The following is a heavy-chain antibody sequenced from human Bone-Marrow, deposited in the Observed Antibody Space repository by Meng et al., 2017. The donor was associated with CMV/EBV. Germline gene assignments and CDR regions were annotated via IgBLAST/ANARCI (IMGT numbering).Heavy chain of an antibody. V-gene: IGHV3-7*01. CDR1: GFTFSSYW. Sequence: GESLKISCAASGFTFSSYWMSWVRQAPGKGLEWVANIKQDGSEKYYVDSVKGRFTISRDNAENSLYLQMNSLRAEDTAVYYCARDTWSGYLPSPYYYYGMDVWGQGTTVTVSS. D-gene: IGHD3-3*01. J-gene: IGHJ6*02. CDR2: IKQDGSEK. CDR3: ARDTWSGYLPSPYYYYGMDV.